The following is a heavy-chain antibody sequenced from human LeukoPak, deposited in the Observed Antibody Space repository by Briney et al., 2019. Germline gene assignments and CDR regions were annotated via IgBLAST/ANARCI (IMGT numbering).Heavy chain of an antibody. Sequence: GGSLRLSCAASGFTFSSYSVNWVRQAPGKGLEWVSSISSSSSYIYYADSVKGRFTISRDNAKNSLYLQMNSLRAEDTAVYYCARAHFHAFDIWGQGTMVTVSS. V-gene: IGHV3-21*01. CDR3: ARAHFHAFDI. CDR1: GFTFSSYS. CDR2: ISSSSSYI. J-gene: IGHJ3*02. D-gene: IGHD3-3*02.